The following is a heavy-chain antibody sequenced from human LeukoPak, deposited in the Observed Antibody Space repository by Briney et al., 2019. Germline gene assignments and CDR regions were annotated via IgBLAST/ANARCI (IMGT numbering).Heavy chain of an antibody. CDR3: AREVAASGLGYFDY. CDR2: ISRSGTST. J-gene: IGHJ4*02. Sequence: GGSLRLSCAASGFTLRRYEMNWVRQAPGKGLGWISYISRSGTSTLYADSVQGRSTISRDNAKNSLYLLMNSLRVEDTTVYYCAREVAASGLGYFDYWGQGTLVT. D-gene: IGHD3-16*01. V-gene: IGHV3-48*03. CDR1: GFTLRRYE.